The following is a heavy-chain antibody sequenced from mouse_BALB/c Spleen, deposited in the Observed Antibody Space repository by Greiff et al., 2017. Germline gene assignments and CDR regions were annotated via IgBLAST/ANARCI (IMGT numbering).Heavy chain of an antibody. V-gene: IGHV5-6-2*01. CDR2: INSNGGST. CDR3: ARLAYYDYFDY. J-gene: IGHJ2*01. D-gene: IGHD2-4*01. Sequence: EVQGVESGGGLVKLGGSLKLSCAASGFTFSSYYMSWVRQTPEKRLELVAAINSNGGSTYYPDTVKGRFTISRDNAKNTLYLQMSSLKSEDTALYYCARLAYYDYFDYWGQGTTLTVSS. CDR1: GFTFSSYY.